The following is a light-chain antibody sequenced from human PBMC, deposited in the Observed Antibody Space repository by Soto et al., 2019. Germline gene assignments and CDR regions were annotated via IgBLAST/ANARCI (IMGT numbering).Light chain of an antibody. J-gene: IGLJ3*02. V-gene: IGLV1-44*01. Sequence: QSVLTQPPSASRTSGQRVTIPCSGSSSDIGSNSVNWYQQLPGAAPRLLIYANDHRPSGVPDRFSASKSGTSASLAISGVRSEDEAFYYCATWSDSLKGWVFGGGTKLTVL. CDR2: AND. CDR3: ATWSDSLKGWV. CDR1: SSDIGSNS.